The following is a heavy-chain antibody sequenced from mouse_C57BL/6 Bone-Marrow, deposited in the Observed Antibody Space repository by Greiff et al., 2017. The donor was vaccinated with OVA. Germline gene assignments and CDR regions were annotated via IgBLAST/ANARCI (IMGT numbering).Heavy chain of an antibody. CDR2: ISSGSSTI. V-gene: IGHV5-17*01. J-gene: IGHJ3*01. D-gene: IGHD1-1*01. CDR3: ARSGGSSYPWFAY. Sequence: EVKLVESGGGLVKPGGSLKLSCAASGFTFSDYGMHWVRQAPEKGLEWVAYISSGSSTIYYADTVKGRFTISRDNAKNTLFLQMTSLRSEDTAMYYCARSGGSSYPWFAYWGQGTLVTVSA. CDR1: GFTFSDYG.